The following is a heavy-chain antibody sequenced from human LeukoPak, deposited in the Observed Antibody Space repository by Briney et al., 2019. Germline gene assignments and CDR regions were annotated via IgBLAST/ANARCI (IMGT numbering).Heavy chain of an antibody. D-gene: IGHD4-23*01. CDR2: IYYTGST. CDR3: ARLHYGGNYGYYYYYMDV. J-gene: IGHJ6*03. CDR1: GGSISSSSYY. V-gene: IGHV4-39*01. Sequence: SETLSLTCTVSGGSISSSSYYWGWIRQPPGKGLEWIVSIYYTGSTYYNPSLKSRVTISVDTSKNQFSLKLSSVTAADTAVYYCARLHYGGNYGYYYYYMDVWGKGTTVTISS.